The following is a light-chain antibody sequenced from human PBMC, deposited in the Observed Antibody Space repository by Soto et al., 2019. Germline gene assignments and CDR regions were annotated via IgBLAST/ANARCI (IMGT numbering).Light chain of an antibody. CDR3: QQRSNWPPFT. J-gene: IGKJ5*01. V-gene: IGKV3-11*01. CDR2: DAS. Sequence: EIVMTQSPATLSVSPGGRATLSCRASQSIGDTLAWYQLKPGQAPRLLIYDASSRATGIPARFSGSGSGTDFTLTISSLEPEDFAVYYCQQRSNWPPFTFGQGTRLEIK. CDR1: QSIGDT.